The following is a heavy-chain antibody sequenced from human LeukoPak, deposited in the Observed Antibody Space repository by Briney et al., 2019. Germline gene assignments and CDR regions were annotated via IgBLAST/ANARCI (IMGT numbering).Heavy chain of an antibody. CDR3: ARGGSRSIDC. J-gene: IGHJ4*02. D-gene: IGHD3-10*01. Sequence: GGSLRLSCAASGFTFSSYGMHWVRQAPGKGLEWVAFIRYDGSNKYYADSVKGRFTISRDNSKNTLYLQMNSLGAEDTAVYYCARGGSRSIDCWGQGTLVTVSS. V-gene: IGHV3-30*02. CDR2: IRYDGSNK. CDR1: GFTFSSYG.